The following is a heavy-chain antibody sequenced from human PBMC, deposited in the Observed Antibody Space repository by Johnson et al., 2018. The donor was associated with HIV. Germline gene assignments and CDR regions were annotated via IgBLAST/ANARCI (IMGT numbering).Heavy chain of an antibody. CDR2: IKQDGSDK. D-gene: IGHD3-10*01. Sequence: VQLVESGGGLVQPGGSLRLSCAASGFTFSNYWMNWVRQAPGKGLEWVANIKQDGSDKYYVGSVTGRFTISRDNSKTTLYLQMNSLRAEDTAVYYCAKAPYGSGIRPGAFDIWGQGTMVTVSS. CDR3: AKAPYGSGIRPGAFDI. V-gene: IGHV3-7*02. CDR1: GFTFSNYW. J-gene: IGHJ3*02.